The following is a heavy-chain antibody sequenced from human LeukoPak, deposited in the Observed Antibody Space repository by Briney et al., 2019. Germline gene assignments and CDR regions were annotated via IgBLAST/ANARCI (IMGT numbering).Heavy chain of an antibody. J-gene: IGHJ4*02. CDR1: GFTFSSFW. Sequence: PGGSLRLSCAASGFTFSSFWIYWVRHAPGKGLVWVSRIKSDGSETLYADSVKGRFTISRDNAKNTLYLQMNSLRAEDTAVYYCARVRMGDDFNPFDYWGQGTLVTVS. D-gene: IGHD3-16*01. CDR3: ARVRMGDDFNPFDY. V-gene: IGHV3-74*01. CDR2: IKSDGSET.